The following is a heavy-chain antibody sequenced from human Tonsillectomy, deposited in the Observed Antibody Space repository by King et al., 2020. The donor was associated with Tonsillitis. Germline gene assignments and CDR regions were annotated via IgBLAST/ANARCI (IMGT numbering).Heavy chain of an antibody. J-gene: IGHJ3*02. D-gene: IGHD3-3*01. Sequence: VQLVESGGGLVKPGGSLRLSCAASGFTFRNAWMNWVRQAPGKGREWVGRINSKTDGGTPDYAAPVKGRFTISRDDSKNTLFLQMNNLKTEDTAVYYCTTDSYYDFWSGYYADAFDIWGQGTMVTVSS. V-gene: IGHV3-15*07. CDR1: GFTFRNAW. CDR2: INSKTDGGTP. CDR3: TTDSYYDFWSGYYADAFDI.